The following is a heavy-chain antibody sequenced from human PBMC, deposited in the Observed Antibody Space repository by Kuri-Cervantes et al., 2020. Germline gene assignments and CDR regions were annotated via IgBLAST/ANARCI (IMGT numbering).Heavy chain of an antibody. CDR1: GFTFSTYA. CDR2: ISRNSDYI. Sequence: GESLKISCAVSGFTFSTYAMNWVRQAPGKGLEWVSSISRNSDYIYYADPVRGRFTISRENAKNSLYLQMNSLRAGDTAVYYCARSTIFGYYYYYMDVWGKGTTVTVSS. D-gene: IGHD3-3*01. J-gene: IGHJ6*03. V-gene: IGHV3-21*01. CDR3: ARSTIFGYYYYYMDV.